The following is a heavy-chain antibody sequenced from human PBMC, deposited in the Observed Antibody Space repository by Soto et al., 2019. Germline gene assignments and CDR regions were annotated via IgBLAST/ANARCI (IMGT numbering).Heavy chain of an antibody. D-gene: IGHD3-10*01. Sequence: SGPTLVNPTQTLALTCTFSGFSLRTTGMRVSWIRQPPGKALEWLARIDWDDDKFYSTSLKTRLTISKDTSENQVVLTMTNMDPVDTATYYCARTAGYYRGRHFDFWGQGTLVTVSS. CDR1: GFSLRTTGMR. V-gene: IGHV2-70*04. CDR2: IDWDDDK. CDR3: ARTAGYYRGRHFDF. J-gene: IGHJ4*02.